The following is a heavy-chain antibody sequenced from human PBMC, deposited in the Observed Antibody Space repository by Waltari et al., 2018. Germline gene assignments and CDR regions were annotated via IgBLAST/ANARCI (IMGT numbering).Heavy chain of an antibody. D-gene: IGHD2-15*01. CDR1: GYTFTDYA. CDR3: TRDRVGYCSGGTCYSRWFDP. Sequence: QVQLVQSGAEVKKPGASVKVACKASGYTFTDYAVHWLRQAPGQGLEWVGWINCVNGNIKYSPKFEGRVTITRETSANTAYMELSSLTYEDTAVYYCTRDRVGYCSGGTCYSRWFDPWGQGTLVTVSS. CDR2: INCVNGNI. J-gene: IGHJ5*02. V-gene: IGHV1-3*01.